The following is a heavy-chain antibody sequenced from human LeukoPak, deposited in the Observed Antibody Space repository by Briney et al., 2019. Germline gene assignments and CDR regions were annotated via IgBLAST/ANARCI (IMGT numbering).Heavy chain of an antibody. V-gene: IGHV4-39*01. CDR2: IYYSGST. D-gene: IGHD2-15*01. Sequence: PSETLSLTCTVSGGSISGSSYFWGWIRQPPGKGLEWIGSIYYSGSTYYNPSLKSRVTISVDTSKNQFSLKLSSVTAADTAVYYCARAPLGSGPARNLYYYYGMDVWGQGTTVTVSS. J-gene: IGHJ6*02. CDR1: GGSISGSSYF. CDR3: ARAPLGSGPARNLYYYYGMDV.